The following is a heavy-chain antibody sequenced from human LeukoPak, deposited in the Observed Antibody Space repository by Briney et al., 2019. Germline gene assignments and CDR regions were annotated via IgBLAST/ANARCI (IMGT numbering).Heavy chain of an antibody. D-gene: IGHD2-2*02. CDR2: MNPNSGNT. Sequence: ASVKVSCKASGYTFTSYDINWVRQATGQGLVWMGWMNPNSGNTGYAQKFQGRVTMTRNTSISTAYMELSSLRSEDTAVYYCARGIVVVPAAILVPDYYYYMDVWGKGTTVTVSS. J-gene: IGHJ6*03. CDR3: ARGIVVVPAAILVPDYYYYMDV. CDR1: GYTFTSYD. V-gene: IGHV1-8*01.